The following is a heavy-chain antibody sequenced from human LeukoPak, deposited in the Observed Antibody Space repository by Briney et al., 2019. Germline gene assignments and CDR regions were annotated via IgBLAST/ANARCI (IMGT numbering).Heavy chain of an antibody. Sequence: PSETLSLTCTVSGGSISSSYYYWGWIRQPPGKGLEWIGTMYNSGSTDYNPSLESRVTISVDTSKNQFSLKLSSVTAADTAMYYCARHAETSIALDPWGQGTLVTVSS. CDR2: MYNSGST. J-gene: IGHJ5*02. CDR3: ARHAETSIALDP. V-gene: IGHV4-39*07. D-gene: IGHD2-2*01. CDR1: GGSISSSYYY.